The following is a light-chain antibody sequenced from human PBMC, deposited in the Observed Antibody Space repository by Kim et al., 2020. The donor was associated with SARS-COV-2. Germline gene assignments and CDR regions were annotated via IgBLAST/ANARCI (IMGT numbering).Light chain of an antibody. CDR2: GAS. Sequence: LSLSPGERATLSCRASQSVSSTYLAWYQQKPGQAPRLLIYGASSRATGIPDRFSGSGSGTDFTLTISRLEPEDFAVYYCQQHGETFGQGTKLEIK. CDR3: QQHGET. CDR1: QSVSSTY. J-gene: IGKJ2*01. V-gene: IGKV3-20*01.